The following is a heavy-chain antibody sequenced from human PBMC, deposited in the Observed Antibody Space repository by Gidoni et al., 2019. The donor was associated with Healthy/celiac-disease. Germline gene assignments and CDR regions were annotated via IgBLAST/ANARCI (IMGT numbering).Heavy chain of an antibody. CDR3: TRVGRDIVVVPAARKRYFDL. V-gene: IGHV4-30-4*01. D-gene: IGHD2-2*01. Sequence: QVQLQESGPGLVKPSQTLSLTCTVSGGSISSGDYSWSWIRQPPGKGLEWIGYIYYSGSTYYNPSLKSRVTISVDTSKNQFSLKLSSVTAADTAVYYCTRVGRDIVVVPAARKRYFDLWGRGTLVTVSS. CDR2: IYYSGST. J-gene: IGHJ2*01. CDR1: GGSISSGDYS.